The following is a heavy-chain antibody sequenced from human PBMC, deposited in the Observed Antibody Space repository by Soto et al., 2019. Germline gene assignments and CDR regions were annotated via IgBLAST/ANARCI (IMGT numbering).Heavy chain of an antibody. V-gene: IGHV3-9*01. CDR3: TKAQPGRLSLDL. J-gene: IGHJ5*02. Sequence: EVQLVESGGGSIQPGGSLRLSCAASGIVFADCAMHWVRQAPGKGLEWVSGISRDGSTLGYADSVEGRFTISRDNAKNSLYLKMASLRPDDTALYYCTKAQPGRLSLDLWGKGTLVTVS. CDR1: GIVFADCA. D-gene: IGHD1-1*01. CDR2: ISRDGSTL.